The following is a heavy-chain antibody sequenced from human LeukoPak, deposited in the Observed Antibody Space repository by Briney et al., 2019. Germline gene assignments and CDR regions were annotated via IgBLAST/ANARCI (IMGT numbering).Heavy chain of an antibody. Sequence: PGGSLRLSCAASGFTFSSYSMNWVRQAPGKGLEWVSSISSSSSYIYYGDSVKGRFTISRDNAKNSLYLQMNSLRAEDTAVYYCARVGSTTDAFDIWGQGTMATVSS. V-gene: IGHV3-21*01. CDR3: ARVGSTTDAFDI. CDR2: ISSSSSYI. D-gene: IGHD2-2*01. CDR1: GFTFSSYS. J-gene: IGHJ3*02.